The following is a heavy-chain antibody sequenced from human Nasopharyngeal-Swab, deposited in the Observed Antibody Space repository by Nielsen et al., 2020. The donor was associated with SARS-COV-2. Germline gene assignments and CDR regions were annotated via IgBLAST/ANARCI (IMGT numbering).Heavy chain of an antibody. D-gene: IGHD3-3*01. Sequence: SLKISCAASGFTFDDYAMHWVRQAPGKGLEWVSGISWNSGSIGYADSVKGRFTISRDNAKNSLYLQMNSLRDEDTAVYYCARTPVLRFLEWPLYYGMDVWGQGTTVTVSS. V-gene: IGHV3-9*01. J-gene: IGHJ6*02. CDR3: ARTPVLRFLEWPLYYGMDV. CDR2: ISWNSGSI. CDR1: GFTFDDYA.